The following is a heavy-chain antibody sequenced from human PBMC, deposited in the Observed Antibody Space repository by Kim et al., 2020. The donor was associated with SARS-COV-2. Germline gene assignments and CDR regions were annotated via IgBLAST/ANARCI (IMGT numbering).Heavy chain of an antibody. J-gene: IGHJ6*02. CDR1: GYNFINYG. CDR2: ISVHDGNT. CDR3: ARDSTSSVSFGMDV. Sequence: ASVKVSCKPSGYNFINYGISWVRQAPGQGLEWMGWISVHDGNTNYAHRLQGRVTMTTDRTTNTVYMELRSLNSDDTAVYYCARDSTSSVSFGMDVWGQGT. V-gene: IGHV1-18*01. D-gene: IGHD3-16*01.